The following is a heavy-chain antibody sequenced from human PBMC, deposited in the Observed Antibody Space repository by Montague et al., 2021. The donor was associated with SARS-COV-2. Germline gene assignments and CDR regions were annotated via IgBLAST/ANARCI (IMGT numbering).Heavy chain of an antibody. Sequence: SETLSLTCTVSFSSISTYYWSWIRQPPGKGLEWIGFIFYNGSTKYNPSLKRRVSISLDTSKNQFSLKLSSVTAADTAVYYCARQDAWAYCGDECYRGWFDSWGQGTLVTVSS. CDR3: ARQDAWAYCGDECYRGWFDS. D-gene: IGHD2-21*01. CDR2: IFYNGST. V-gene: IGHV4-59*01. CDR1: FSSISTYY. J-gene: IGHJ5*01.